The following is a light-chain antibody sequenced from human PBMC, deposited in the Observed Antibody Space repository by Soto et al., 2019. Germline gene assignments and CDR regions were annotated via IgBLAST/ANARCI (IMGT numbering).Light chain of an antibody. CDR3: QQSSGAPYT. V-gene: IGKV1-39*01. CDR1: QSISNY. CDR2: GAS. Sequence: DIPMTQSPSTLSASVGDRVTITCRASQSISNYLNWYQQRPGKAPQLLIYGASRLQPGVPSRFSGSRSGTDFTLTISSLQPEDFGTYFCQQSSGAPYTFGQGTRLDI. J-gene: IGKJ2*01.